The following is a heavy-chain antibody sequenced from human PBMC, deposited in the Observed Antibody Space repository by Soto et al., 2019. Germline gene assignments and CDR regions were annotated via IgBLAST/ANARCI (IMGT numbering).Heavy chain of an antibody. J-gene: IGHJ4*02. CDR3: AKDSNGDYYDRGGYYRLRDDY. D-gene: IGHD3-22*01. Sequence: TSETLSLTCTVSTFSISSYYWIWIRQPPGKGLEWIGYIYYSGSTSYNPSLKSRVTISLDTSKNQFSLNSLRAEDTAVYYCAKDSNGDYYDRGGYYRLRDDYWGQGTLVTVSS. CDR2: IYYSGST. CDR1: TFSISSYY. V-gene: IGHV4-59*12.